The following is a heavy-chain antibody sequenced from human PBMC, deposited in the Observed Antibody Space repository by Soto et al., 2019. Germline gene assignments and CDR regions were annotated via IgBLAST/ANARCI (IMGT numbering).Heavy chain of an antibody. J-gene: IGHJ4*02. CDR3: AKDYYDFWSGYSRLIVY. CDR2: ISYDGSNK. Sequence: GGSLRLSCAASGFTFSSYGMHWVRQAPGKGLEWVAVISYDGSNKYYADSVKGRFTISRDNSKNTLYLQMNSVRAEDNAVYYCAKDYYDFWSGYSRLIVYWGQGTLVTVSS. V-gene: IGHV3-30*18. CDR1: GFTFSSYG. D-gene: IGHD3-3*01.